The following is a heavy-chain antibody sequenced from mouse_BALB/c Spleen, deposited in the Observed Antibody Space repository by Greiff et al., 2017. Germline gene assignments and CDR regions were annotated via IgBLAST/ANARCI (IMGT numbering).Heavy chain of an antibody. D-gene: IGHD2-14*01. Sequence: EVQRVESGGGLVKPGGSLKLSCAASGFTFSSYAMSWVRQTPEKRLEWVATISSGGSYTYYPDSVKGRFTISRDNAKNNLYLQMSSLKSEDTAMYYCAREGGTTYFDVWGAGTTVTVSS. CDR1: GFTFSSYA. J-gene: IGHJ1*01. V-gene: IGHV5-6-4*01. CDR2: ISSGGSYT. CDR3: AREGGTTYFDV.